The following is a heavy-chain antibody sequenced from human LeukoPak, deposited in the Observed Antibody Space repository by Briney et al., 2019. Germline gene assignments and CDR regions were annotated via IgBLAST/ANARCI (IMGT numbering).Heavy chain of an antibody. D-gene: IGHD3-9*01. CDR3: ARQRGDILTGYYMPRGFDY. Sequence: PGGSLRLSCAASGFTFSSYEMNWVRQAPGKGLEWVSYISSSGSIIYYADSVKGRFTISRDNTKNSLYLQMNSLRAEDTAVYYCARQRGDILTGYYMPRGFDYWGQGTLVTVSS. J-gene: IGHJ4*02. V-gene: IGHV3-48*03. CDR2: ISSSGSII. CDR1: GFTFSSYE.